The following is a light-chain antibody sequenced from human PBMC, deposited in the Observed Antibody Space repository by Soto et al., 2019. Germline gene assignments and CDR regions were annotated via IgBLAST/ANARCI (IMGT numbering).Light chain of an antibody. CDR1: QSVSRI. J-gene: IGKJ1*01. CDR3: QQYDKWPPT. Sequence: EIGTAPSPVTLSVSPGARTTLSCTASQSVSRILARYQQKPGQAPRLLIYGASTRATGIPVRFSGSGSGTEFTLTISSLQSEDFAVYYCQQYDKWPPTFGQGTKVDIK. V-gene: IGKV3-15*01. CDR2: GAS.